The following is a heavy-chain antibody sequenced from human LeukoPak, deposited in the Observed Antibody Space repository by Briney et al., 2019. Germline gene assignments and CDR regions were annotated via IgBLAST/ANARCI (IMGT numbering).Heavy chain of an antibody. D-gene: IGHD4-17*01. CDR3: ARHADYGDYERDWFDP. CDR2: IDPSDSYT. Sequence: GESLKISCKGSGYSSTSYWISWVRQMPGKGLEWMGRIDPSDSYTNYSPSFQGHVTISADKSIGTAYLQWSSLKASDTAMYYCARHADYGDYERDWFDPWGQGTLVTVSS. V-gene: IGHV5-10-1*01. J-gene: IGHJ5*02. CDR1: GYSSTSYW.